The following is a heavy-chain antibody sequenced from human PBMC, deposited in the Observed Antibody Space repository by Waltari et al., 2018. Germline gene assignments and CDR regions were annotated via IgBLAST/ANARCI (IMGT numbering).Heavy chain of an antibody. V-gene: IGHV3-49*03. CDR2: IRRKAYGGTT. CDR1: GFTFGDYA. D-gene: IGHD6-13*01. Sequence: EVQLVESGGGLVQPGRSLRLSCTASGFTFGDYAMSWFRQAPGKGLEWVGFIRRKAYGGTTEYAASVKGRFTISRDDSKSIAYLQMNSLRAEDTAVYYCAKASIAAAGGGYWGQGTLVTVSS. J-gene: IGHJ4*02. CDR3: AKASIAAAGGGY.